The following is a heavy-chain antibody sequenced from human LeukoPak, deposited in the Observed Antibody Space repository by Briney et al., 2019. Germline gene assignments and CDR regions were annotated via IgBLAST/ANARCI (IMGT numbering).Heavy chain of an antibody. Sequence: GASVKVSCKASGYTFTGYYMHWVRQAPGQGLERMGWINPNSGGTNYAQKFQGRVTMTRDTSISTAYMELSRLRSDDTAVYYCARDRPAYYDILTGYKKHDAFDIWGQGTMVTVSS. CDR3: ARDRPAYYDILTGYKKHDAFDI. D-gene: IGHD3-9*01. J-gene: IGHJ3*02. CDR1: GYTFTGYY. V-gene: IGHV1-2*02. CDR2: INPNSGGT.